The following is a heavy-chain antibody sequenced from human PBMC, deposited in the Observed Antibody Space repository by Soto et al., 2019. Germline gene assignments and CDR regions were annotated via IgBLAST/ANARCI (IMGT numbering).Heavy chain of an antibody. D-gene: IGHD2-2*01. CDR1: GFSFSSYW. Sequence: GGSLRLSCAASGFSFSSYWIHWVRQAPGKGLVWVSRINSDGSSTTYADSVKGRFTISRDNAKNTLYLQMTSLRAEDTAVYYCARVSREVVPAAIDYWXQGTLVTVSS. CDR2: INSDGSST. CDR3: ARVSREVVPAAIDY. V-gene: IGHV3-74*01. J-gene: IGHJ4*02.